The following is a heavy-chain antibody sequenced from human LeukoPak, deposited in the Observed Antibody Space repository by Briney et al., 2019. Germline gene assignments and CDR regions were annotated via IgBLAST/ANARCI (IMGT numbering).Heavy chain of an antibody. J-gene: IGHJ4*02. CDR2: ISSSSSYI. D-gene: IGHD6-19*01. CDR1: GFTFSSYS. V-gene: IGHV3-21*01. CDR3: ARDPSGWYSRFQGDFDY. Sequence: GGSLRLSCAASGFTFSSYSMNWVRQAPGKGLEWVSSISSSSSYIYYADSVKGRFTISRDNAKNSLYLQMNSLRAEDTAVYYCARDPSGWYSRFQGDFDYWGQGTLVTVSS.